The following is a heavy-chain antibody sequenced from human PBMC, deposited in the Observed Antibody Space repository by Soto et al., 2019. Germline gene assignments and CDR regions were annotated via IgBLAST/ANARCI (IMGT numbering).Heavy chain of an antibody. D-gene: IGHD6-19*01. J-gene: IGHJ5*02. CDR1: GDSVSSNSAA. CDR2: TYYRSKWYN. CDR3: ARVQASYSSGWYRWFDP. V-gene: IGHV6-1*01. Sequence: PSQTLSLTCAISGDSVSSNSAAWNWIRQSPSRGLEWLGRTYYRSKWYNDYAVSVKSRITINPDTSKNQFSLQLNSVTPEDTAVYYCARVQASYSSGWYRWFDPWGQGTLVTVSS.